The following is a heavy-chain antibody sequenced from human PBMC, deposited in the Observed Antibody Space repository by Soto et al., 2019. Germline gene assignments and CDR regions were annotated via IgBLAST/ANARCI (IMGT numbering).Heavy chain of an antibody. V-gene: IGHV3-33*01. Sequence: PGGSLRLSCAASGFTFSRYGMHWVRQAPGKGLEWVAVIWYDGSNKYYADSVKGRFTISRDNSKNTLYPQMNSLRAEDTAVYYCARDSYYDSSGYYGWFAPWGQGTPVTFSS. CDR2: IWYDGSNK. CDR1: GFTFSRYG. CDR3: ARDSYYDSSGYYGWFAP. D-gene: IGHD3-22*01. J-gene: IGHJ5*02.